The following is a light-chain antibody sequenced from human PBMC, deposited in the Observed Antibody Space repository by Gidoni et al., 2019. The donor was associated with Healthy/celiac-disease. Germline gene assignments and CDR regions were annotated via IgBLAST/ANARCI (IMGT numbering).Light chain of an antibody. V-gene: IGLV3-21*02. CDR2: DDS. CDR1: NIGSKS. J-gene: IGLJ2*01. CDR3: QVWDSSSDHLAV. Sequence: YVLTQPPSVPVAPGQTARITCGGNNIGSKSVHWYQQKPGQAPVLVVYDDSDRPAGIPERFSGSNSGYTATLTISRVEAGDEADYYCQVWDSSSDHLAVFGGGTKLTVL.